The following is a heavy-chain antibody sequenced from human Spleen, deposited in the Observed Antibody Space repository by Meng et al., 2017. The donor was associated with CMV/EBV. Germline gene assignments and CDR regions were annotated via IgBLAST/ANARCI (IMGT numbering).Heavy chain of an antibody. CDR3: ARDLPKHPGIAAAGPFDY. Sequence: QVQLQESGPGRVNSSETRSLTCTVSVGSISSYYWSWIRQPAGKGLEWIGRIYTSGSTNYNPSLKSRVTMSVDTSKNQFSLKLSSVTAADTAVYYCARDLPKHPGIAAAGPFDYWGQGTLVTVSS. CDR2: IYTSGST. J-gene: IGHJ4*02. V-gene: IGHV4-4*07. CDR1: VGSISSYY. D-gene: IGHD6-13*01.